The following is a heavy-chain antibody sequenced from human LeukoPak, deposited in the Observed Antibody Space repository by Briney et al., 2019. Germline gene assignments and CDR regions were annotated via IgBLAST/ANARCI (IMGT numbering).Heavy chain of an antibody. V-gene: IGHV4-31*11. CDR1: GGSISSSNW. CDR2: IYYSGST. D-gene: IGHD6-13*01. CDR3: ARARRGGIFFDY. Sequence: PSETLSLTCAVSGGSISSSNWWSWVRQHPGKGLEWIGYIYYSGSTYYNPSLKSRVTISVDTSKNQFSLKLSSVTAADTAVYYCARARRGGIFFDYWGQGTLVTVSS. J-gene: IGHJ4*02.